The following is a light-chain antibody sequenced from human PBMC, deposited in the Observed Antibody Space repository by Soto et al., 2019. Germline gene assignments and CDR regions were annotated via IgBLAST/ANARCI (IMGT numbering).Light chain of an antibody. V-gene: IGKV1-6*01. CDR1: QGIRND. Sequence: AIQMTQSPSSLPASVGARVTITCRASQGIRNDLGWYQQKPGKAPKLLIYAASSLQSGVPPRLSGSGSGTDFTLTISSLQPEDIATYYCQQYENLPTFGQGTRLEIK. J-gene: IGKJ5*01. CDR3: QQYENLPT. CDR2: AAS.